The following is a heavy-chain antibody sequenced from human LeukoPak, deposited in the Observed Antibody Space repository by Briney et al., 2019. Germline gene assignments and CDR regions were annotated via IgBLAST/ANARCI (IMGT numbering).Heavy chain of an antibody. V-gene: IGHV4-34*01. CDR2: INHSGST. CDR1: GGSFSGYY. J-gene: IGHJ4*02. Sequence: NPSETLSLTCAVYGGSFSGYYWSWIRQPPGKGLEWIGEINHSGSTNYNPSLKSRVTISVDTSKNQFSLKLSSVTAADTAVYYCARRASYSGSYSFHYWGQGTLVTVSS. CDR3: ARRASYSGSYSFHY. D-gene: IGHD1-26*01.